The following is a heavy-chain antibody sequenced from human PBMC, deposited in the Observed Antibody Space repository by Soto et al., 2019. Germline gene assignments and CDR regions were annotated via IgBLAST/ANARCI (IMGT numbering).Heavy chain of an antibody. CDR3: ARRGVHSYYYYGMDV. CDR1: GYSFTSYW. J-gene: IGHJ6*02. CDR2: IDPSDSYT. V-gene: IGHV5-10-1*01. Sequence: GESLKISCKGSGYSFTSYWIGWVRQMPGKGLEWMGRIDPSDSYTNYSPSFQGHVTISADKSISTAYLQWSSLKASDTAMYYCARRGVHSYYYYGMDVWGQGTTVTVS. D-gene: IGHD3-10*01.